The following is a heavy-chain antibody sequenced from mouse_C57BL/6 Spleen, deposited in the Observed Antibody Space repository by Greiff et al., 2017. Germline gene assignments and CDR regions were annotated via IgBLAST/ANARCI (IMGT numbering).Heavy chain of an antibody. J-gene: IGHJ3*01. Sequence: EVKLMESGGGLVQPGGSMKLSCAASGFTFSDAWMDWVRQSPEKGLEWVAEIRNKANNHATYYAESVKGRFTISRDDSKSSVYLQMSSLRAEDTVIYYCTRIGWAWFAYWGQGTLVTVSA. CDR3: TRIGWAWFAY. CDR1: GFTFSDAW. V-gene: IGHV6-6*01. CDR2: IRNKANNHAT. D-gene: IGHD1-2*01.